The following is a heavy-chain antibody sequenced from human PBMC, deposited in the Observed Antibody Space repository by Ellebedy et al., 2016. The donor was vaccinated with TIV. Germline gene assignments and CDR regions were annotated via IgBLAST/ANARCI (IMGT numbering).Heavy chain of an antibody. D-gene: IGHD5-12*01. J-gene: IGHJ4*02. V-gene: IGHV1-2*02. CDR3: AYSGYDFALGYFDY. CDR1: GYAFTGYY. Sequence: ASVKVSXKASGYAFTGYYMHWVRQAPGQGLEWMGWINPNSGGTNYAQKFQGRVTMTRDTSISTAYMELSRLRSDDTAVYYCAYSGYDFALGYFDYWGQGTLVTVSS. CDR2: INPNSGGT.